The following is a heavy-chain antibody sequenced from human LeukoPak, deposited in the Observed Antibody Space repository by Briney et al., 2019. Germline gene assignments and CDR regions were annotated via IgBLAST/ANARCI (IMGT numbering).Heavy chain of an antibody. CDR3: ARDGTYYDFWSGLDY. CDR2: INTDGSST. V-gene: IGHV3-74*01. CDR1: GFTLSSYW. J-gene: IGHJ4*02. D-gene: IGHD3-3*01. Sequence: GGSLRLSCAASGFTLSSYWMHWVRQAPGKGLVWVSRINTDGSSTSYADSVKGRFPISRDNAKNTPYLQMNSLRAEDTAVYYCARDGTYYDFWSGLDYWGQGTLVTVSS.